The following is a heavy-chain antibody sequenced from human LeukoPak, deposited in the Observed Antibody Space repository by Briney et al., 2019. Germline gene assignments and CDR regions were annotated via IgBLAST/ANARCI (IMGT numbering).Heavy chain of an antibody. D-gene: IGHD2-8*02. Sequence: GGSLRLSCAASGFTFSSYGMSWVRQAPGKGLEWVSSISASGANTYYVDSLKGRFTISRDYSKNTLFLQMNSLRAEDTAIYYCAKHMVAGGHFDYWGQGTLVTVSS. CDR2: ISASGANT. CDR1: GFTFSSYG. CDR3: AKHMVAGGHFDY. J-gene: IGHJ4*02. V-gene: IGHV3-23*01.